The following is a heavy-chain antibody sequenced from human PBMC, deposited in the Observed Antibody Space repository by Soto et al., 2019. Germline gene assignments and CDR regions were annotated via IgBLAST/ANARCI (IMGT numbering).Heavy chain of an antibody. J-gene: IGHJ6*02. V-gene: IGHV4-34*01. CDR3: ARAKTPPYYYGMDV. CDR1: GGSFSGYY. Sequence: SETLSLTCAVYGGSFSGYYWSWIRQPPGKGLEWIGEINHSGSTNYNPSLKSRVTISVDTSKNQFSLKLSSVTAADTAVYYCARAKTPPYYYGMDVWGQGTTVTVSS. CDR2: INHSGST.